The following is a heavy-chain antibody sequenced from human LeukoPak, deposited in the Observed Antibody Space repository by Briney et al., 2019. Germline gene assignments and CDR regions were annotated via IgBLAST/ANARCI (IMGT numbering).Heavy chain of an antibody. CDR1: GFTFSSYW. Sequence: GGSLRLSCAASGFTFSSYWMSWVRQAPGKGLEWVANIRKDGKEKYYVDSVKGRFTISRDNAKNSLYLPMNSLRAEDTAVYYCARVGDYSYYYYYMDVWGKGTTVTVSS. CDR3: ARVGDYSYYYYYMDV. J-gene: IGHJ6*03. V-gene: IGHV3-7*01. D-gene: IGHD5-24*01. CDR2: IRKDGKEK.